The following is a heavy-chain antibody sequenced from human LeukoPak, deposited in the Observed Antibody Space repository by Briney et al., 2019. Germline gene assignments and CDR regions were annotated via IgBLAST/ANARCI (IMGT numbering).Heavy chain of an antibody. CDR1: GYTFTSYG. J-gene: IGHJ4*02. CDR3: ARVWIVGATAEFDY. V-gene: IGHV1-18*01. CDR2: ISAYNGNT. D-gene: IGHD1-26*01. Sequence: GASVKVSCKASGYTFTSYGISWVRQAHGQGLEWMGWISAYNGNTNYAQKLQGRVTMTTDTSTSTAYMELRSLRSDDTAVYYCARVWIVGATAEFDYWGQGTLVSVSS.